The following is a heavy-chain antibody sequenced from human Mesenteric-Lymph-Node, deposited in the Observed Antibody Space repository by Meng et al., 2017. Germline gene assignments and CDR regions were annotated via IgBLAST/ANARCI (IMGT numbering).Heavy chain of an antibody. Sequence: GRLVRCGAEVKKPGSSVKVSCKASGGTFSSYAISWVRQAPGKGLEWVTVVSSYVNNKYYADSVKGRFTISRDNSKNTLFLEMNSLRPEDTAVYYCAKDGGVGFTDFDHWSQGTLVTVSS. J-gene: IGHJ4*02. CDR1: GGTFSSYA. CDR2: VSSYVNNK. D-gene: IGHD3-16*01. V-gene: IGHV3-30*01. CDR3: AKDGGVGFTDFDH.